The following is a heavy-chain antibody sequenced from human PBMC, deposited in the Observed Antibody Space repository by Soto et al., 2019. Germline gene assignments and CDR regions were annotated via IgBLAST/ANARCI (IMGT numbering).Heavy chain of an antibody. CDR2: IKSKTDGGTT. V-gene: IGHV3-15*07. CDR1: GFTFSNAW. J-gene: IGHJ5*02. CDR3: TTGGYCSSTSCYGRYNWFDP. Sequence: PGGSLRLSCAASGFTFSNAWMNWVRQAPGKGLEWVGRIKSKTDGGTTDYAAPVKGRFTISRDDSKNTLYLQMNSLKTEDTAVYYCTTGGYCSSTSCYGRYNWFDPWGQGTLVTVSS. D-gene: IGHD2-2*01.